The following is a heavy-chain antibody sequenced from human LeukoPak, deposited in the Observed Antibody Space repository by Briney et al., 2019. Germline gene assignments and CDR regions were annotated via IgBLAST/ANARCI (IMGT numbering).Heavy chain of an antibody. CDR3: ARSVIGIPYYYYMDV. D-gene: IGHD3-16*02. CDR1: GGSISRSNSY. J-gene: IGHJ6*03. V-gene: IGHV4-61*02. Sequence: SETLSLTCTVSGGSISRSNSYWGWIRQPAGKGLEWIGRIYTSGSTNYNPSLKSRVTISVDTSKNQFSLKLSSVTAADTAVYYCARSVIGIPYYYYMDVWGKGTTVTVSS. CDR2: IYTSGST.